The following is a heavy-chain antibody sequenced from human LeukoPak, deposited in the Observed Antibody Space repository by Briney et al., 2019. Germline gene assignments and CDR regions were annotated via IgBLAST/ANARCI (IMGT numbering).Heavy chain of an antibody. V-gene: IGHV3-23*01. Sequence: HPGGSLRLSCAASGFTFRNHAMTWVRQAPGKGLEWVSVISGSGETTYYADSVKGRFTISRDNSQNTLYLQMSSLRGEDTALYYCAKDRGMVGASVRAFDYWGQGTLVTVSS. CDR3: AKDRGMVGASVRAFDY. CDR1: GFTFRNHA. J-gene: IGHJ4*02. D-gene: IGHD1-26*01. CDR2: ISGSGETT.